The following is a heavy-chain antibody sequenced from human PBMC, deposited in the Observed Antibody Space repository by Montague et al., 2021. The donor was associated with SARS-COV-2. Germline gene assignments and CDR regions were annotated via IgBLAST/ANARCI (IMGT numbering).Heavy chain of an antibody. CDR3: ARGRDQLGWFDP. CDR2: MSYSGTT. D-gene: IGHD7-27*01. J-gene: IGHJ5*02. CDR1: GGSISSY. Sequence: SETLSLTCTVSGGSISSYWSWIRQPPGKGLEWIGYMSYSGTTNYNPSLRSRLTISIDTSKDQLSLKLSSLTAADAAVYYCARGRDQLGWFDPWGQGTLVTVSS. V-gene: IGHV4-59*01.